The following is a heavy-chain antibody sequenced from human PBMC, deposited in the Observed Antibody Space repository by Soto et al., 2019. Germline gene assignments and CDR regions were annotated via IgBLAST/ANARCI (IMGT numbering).Heavy chain of an antibody. CDR1: GYSFTSYW. J-gene: IGHJ6*01. V-gene: IGHV5-51*01. CDR2: IHPSDSDT. CDR3: VRHKEAAMIRGGLDV. Sequence: GESLKISCKGSGYSFTSYWIGWVRQIPGKGLEWMGIIHPSDSDTTYSPSFQGQVTIAVDKSISTAYVEWSSLKASDTAMYYCVRHKEAAMIRGGLDVWGQGSTVTVSS. D-gene: IGHD3-10*01.